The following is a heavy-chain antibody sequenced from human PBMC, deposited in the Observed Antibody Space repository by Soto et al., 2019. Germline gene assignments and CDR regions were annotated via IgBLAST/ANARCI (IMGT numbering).Heavy chain of an antibody. CDR2: IRYDGSNK. CDR3: ARVKQGRGGYDSPFDY. CDR1: GFIFSSFG. Sequence: GGSLRLSCAPSGFIFSSFGMHWVRQAPGKGLEWVAVIRYDGSNKYYADSVKGRFTISRDNSKNTLYLQMNSLRAEDTAVYYCARVKQGRGGYDSPFDYWGQGTLVTVSS. J-gene: IGHJ4*02. D-gene: IGHD5-12*01. V-gene: IGHV3-33*08.